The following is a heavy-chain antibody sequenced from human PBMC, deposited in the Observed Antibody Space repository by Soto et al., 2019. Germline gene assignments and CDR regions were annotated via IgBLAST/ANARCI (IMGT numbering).Heavy chain of an antibody. V-gene: IGHV5-51*01. CDR1: GDSFTSDW. Sequence: PGESLKISCNGSGDSFTSDWIGWGRQMPWKGLEWMGIIYPGDSDTRYSPSFQGQVTISADKSISTAYLQWSSLKASDTAMYYCARHLGYCSSTSCYTRSYYYGMDVWGQGTTVTVS. D-gene: IGHD2-2*02. CDR2: IYPGDSDT. CDR3: ARHLGYCSSTSCYTRSYYYGMDV. J-gene: IGHJ6*02.